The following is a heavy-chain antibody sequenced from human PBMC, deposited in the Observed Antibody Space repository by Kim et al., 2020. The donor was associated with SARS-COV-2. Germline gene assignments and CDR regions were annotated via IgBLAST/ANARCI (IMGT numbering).Heavy chain of an antibody. CDR3: AREGDYYGSGSYYSFDY. V-gene: IGHV3-33*01. Sequence: GGSLRLSCAASGFTFSSYGMHWVRQAPGKGLEWVAVIWYDGSNKYYADSVKGRFTISRDNSKNTLYLQMNSLRAEDTAVYYCAREGDYYGSGSYYSFDYWGQGTLVTVSS. J-gene: IGHJ4*02. D-gene: IGHD3-10*01. CDR2: IWYDGSNK. CDR1: GFTFSSYG.